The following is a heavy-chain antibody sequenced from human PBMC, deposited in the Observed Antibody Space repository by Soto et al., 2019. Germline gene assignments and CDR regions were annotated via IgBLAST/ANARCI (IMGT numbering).Heavy chain of an antibody. Sequence: QITLKESGPTLVAPTQTLTLTCTFSGFSLDTSGERLGWDRQSPGKALEWLALQYWDGDKDYSPSLQYRISITTDTSQNPPVLTMHNVDPEDTTTYFCVHRRKRFRENGWGAPCDGGFAHWGQGTLVTVSS. D-gene: IGHD3-10*01. CDR3: VHRRKRFRENGWGAPCDGGFAH. CDR2: QYWDGDK. CDR1: GFSLDTSGER. J-gene: IGHJ1*01. V-gene: IGHV2-5*02.